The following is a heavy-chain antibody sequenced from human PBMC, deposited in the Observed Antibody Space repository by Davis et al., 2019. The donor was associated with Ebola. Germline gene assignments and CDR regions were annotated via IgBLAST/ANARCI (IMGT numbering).Heavy chain of an antibody. CDR3: TRHVSGDFWYFDL. CDR1: GFIVSDKY. D-gene: IGHD4-17*01. V-gene: IGHV3-53*01. Sequence: GESLKTSCAASGFIVSDKYMSWVRQAPGKGLEWVSVIYRDGRTYYADSVKGRFTISRDNSKNTLYLQMNSLRAEDTAVYYCTRHVSGDFWYFDLWGRGTLVTVSS. J-gene: IGHJ2*01. CDR2: IYRDGRT.